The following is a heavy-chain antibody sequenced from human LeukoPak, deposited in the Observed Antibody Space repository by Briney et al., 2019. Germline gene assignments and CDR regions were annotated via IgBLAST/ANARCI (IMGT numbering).Heavy chain of an antibody. V-gene: IGHV4-30-2*01. D-gene: IGHD1-26*01. CDR1: GGSISSGGYS. Sequence: SETLSLTCAVSGGSISSGGYSWSWIRQPPGKGLEWIGYIYHSGSTYCNPSLKSRVTISVDRSKNQFSLKLSSVTAADTAVYYCARAPYSGSYSDYWGQGTLVTVSS. J-gene: IGHJ4*02. CDR2: IYHSGST. CDR3: ARAPYSGSYSDY.